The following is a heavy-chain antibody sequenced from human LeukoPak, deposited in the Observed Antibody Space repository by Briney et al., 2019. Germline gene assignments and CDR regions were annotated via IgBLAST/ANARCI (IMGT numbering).Heavy chain of an antibody. Sequence: GESLKISCKGSGYSFTSYWIGWVRQMPGKGLEWMGIIYPGDSDTRYSPSFQGQVTISADKSISTAYLQWSSLKASDTAMYYCARRPGYCSGGSCYGWFDPWGQGTPVTVSS. CDR2: IYPGDSDT. J-gene: IGHJ5*02. CDR1: GYSFTSYW. CDR3: ARRPGYCSGGSCYGWFDP. D-gene: IGHD2-15*01. V-gene: IGHV5-51*01.